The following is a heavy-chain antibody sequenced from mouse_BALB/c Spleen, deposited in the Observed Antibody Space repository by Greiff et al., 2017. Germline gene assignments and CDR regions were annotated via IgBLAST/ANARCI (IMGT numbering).Heavy chain of an antibody. V-gene: IGHV1-14*01. CDR1: GYTFTSYV. Sequence: EVKLVESGPELVKPGASVKMSCKASGYTFTSYVMHWVKQKPGQGLEWIGYINPYNDGTKYNEKFKGKATLTSDKSSSTAYMELSSLTSEDSAVYYCASGGLRGDYWGQGTTLTVSS. CDR2: INPYNDGT. D-gene: IGHD1-1*01. J-gene: IGHJ2*01. CDR3: ASGGLRGDY.